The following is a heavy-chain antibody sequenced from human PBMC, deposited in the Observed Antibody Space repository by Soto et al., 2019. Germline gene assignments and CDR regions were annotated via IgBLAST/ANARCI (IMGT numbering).Heavy chain of an antibody. Sequence: SVKVSCKTSGFTFRSSAVQWVRQALGQRLEWIGWLVVGTGNTNYAQKFQQRVTISSDRSTNTVSMELSSLTSEDTAVYYCATGAYCSGGSCSDYYYYYYGMDLWGQGTTVTVSS. CDR2: LVVGTGNT. CDR3: ATGAYCSGGSCSDYYYYYYGMDL. D-gene: IGHD2-15*01. CDR1: GFTFRSSA. V-gene: IGHV1-58*01. J-gene: IGHJ6*02.